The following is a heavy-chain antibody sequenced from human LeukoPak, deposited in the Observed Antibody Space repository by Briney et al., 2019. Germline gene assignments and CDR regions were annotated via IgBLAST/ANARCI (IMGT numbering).Heavy chain of an antibody. D-gene: IGHD2-2*01. CDR3: ARVYQLLSTEYYFDY. J-gene: IGHJ4*02. Sequence: PSQTLSLTCTVSGGSISSGGYYWSWIRQPPGKGLEWIGYIYHSGSTYYNPSLKSRVTRSVDRSKNQSSLQLSSVTAADTAVYYCARVYQLLSTEYYFDYWGQGTLVTVSS. CDR1: GGSISSGGYY. CDR2: IYHSGST. V-gene: IGHV4-30-2*01.